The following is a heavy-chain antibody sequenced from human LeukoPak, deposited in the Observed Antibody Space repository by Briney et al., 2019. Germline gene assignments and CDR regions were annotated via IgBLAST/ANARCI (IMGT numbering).Heavy chain of an antibody. D-gene: IGHD2-2*01. Sequence: GGSLRLSCAASGFTFSSYSMSWVRQAPGKGLEYVSAISGSGDTTYYANSVKGRFTISRDNSKNTLYLQMGSLRAEDMAVYYCARGLGYCSRTSCYPDYWGQGTLVTVSS. V-gene: IGHV3-64*01. CDR2: ISGSGDTT. CDR1: GFTFSSYS. CDR3: ARGLGYCSRTSCYPDY. J-gene: IGHJ4*02.